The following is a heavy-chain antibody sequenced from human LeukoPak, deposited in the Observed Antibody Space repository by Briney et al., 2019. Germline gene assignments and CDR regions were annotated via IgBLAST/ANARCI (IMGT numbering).Heavy chain of an antibody. V-gene: IGHV1-8*01. CDR3: ARSEYSSSSSTFDY. CDR1: GYTFTSYE. D-gene: IGHD6-6*01. Sequence: WASVKVSCKASGYTFTSYEINWVRQAPGQGLEWMGWMNPNSGDTAYAQKFQGRITMTRSTSISTAYMELSSLRSDDTAVYYCARSEYSSSSSTFDYWGQGTLVTVSS. J-gene: IGHJ4*02. CDR2: MNPNSGDT.